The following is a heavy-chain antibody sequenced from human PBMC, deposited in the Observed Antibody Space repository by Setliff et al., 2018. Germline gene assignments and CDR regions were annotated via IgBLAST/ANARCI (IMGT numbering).Heavy chain of an antibody. J-gene: IGHJ1*01. CDR1: GASISTYY. Sequence: SETLSLTCTVYGASISTYYWSWIRQPPGKGLEWIGYIYSSGNTNYNPSLKSRVTMSVDTSKNQFSLKLSSVTAADTAVYYCARQDRFYDRSVFVEYFQHWGQGDLVTVSS. CDR2: IYSSGNT. V-gene: IGHV4-59*08. D-gene: IGHD3-22*01. CDR3: ARQDRFYDRSVFVEYFQH.